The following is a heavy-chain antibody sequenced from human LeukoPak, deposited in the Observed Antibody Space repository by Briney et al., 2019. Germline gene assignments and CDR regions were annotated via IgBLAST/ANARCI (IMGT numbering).Heavy chain of an antibody. CDR2: ISGSGGST. D-gene: IGHD6-13*01. J-gene: IGHJ4*02. Sequence: PSGGSLRLSCAASGFTFDDYGMSWVRQAPGKGLEWVSAISGSGGSTYYADSVKGRFTISRDNSKNTLYLQMNSLRAEDTAVYYCAKDPRGYSSSWPEDYWGQGTLVTVSS. V-gene: IGHV3-23*01. CDR1: GFTFDDYG. CDR3: AKDPRGYSSSWPEDY.